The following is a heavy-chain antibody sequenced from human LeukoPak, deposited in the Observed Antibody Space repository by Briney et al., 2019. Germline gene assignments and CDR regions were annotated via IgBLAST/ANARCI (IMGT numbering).Heavy chain of an antibody. Sequence: GGSLRLSCAASGFTFTTFWMTWVRQAQGKGLGWVANINPDGSDRSYVDSVKGRYTISRDNAKDSLFLQMNSLRADDTAMYFCTRVGVGGYWGQGALVTVSS. V-gene: IGHV3-7*01. CDR2: INPDGSDR. J-gene: IGHJ4*02. CDR1: GFTFTTFW. CDR3: TRVGVGGY. D-gene: IGHD3-16*01.